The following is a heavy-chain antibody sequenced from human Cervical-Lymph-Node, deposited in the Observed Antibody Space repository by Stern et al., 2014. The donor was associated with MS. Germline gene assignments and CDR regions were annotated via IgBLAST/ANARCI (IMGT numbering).Heavy chain of an antibody. CDR1: GFTFSDYF. CDR2: ISYSGSDI. J-gene: IGHJ6*02. V-gene: IGHV3-11*01. CDR3: AAGYCRSTSCHYGMDV. Sequence: VQLVQSGGGLVKPGGSLRLSCAASGFTFSDYFITWIRQGPGKGLEWVSFISYSGSDIYYAVSVKGRFTISRDNAKNSLYLQMNSLRVEDTAVYYCAAGYCRSTSCHYGMDVWGQGTTVTVSS. D-gene: IGHD2-2*01.